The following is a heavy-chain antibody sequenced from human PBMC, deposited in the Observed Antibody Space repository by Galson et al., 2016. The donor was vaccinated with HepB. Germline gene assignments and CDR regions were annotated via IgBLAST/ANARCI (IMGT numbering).Heavy chain of an antibody. V-gene: IGHV3-33*01. J-gene: IGHJ3*01. D-gene: IGHD3-10*01. CDR2: VWFDGYTK. Sequence: LRLSCAASGFTFSLYGMQWVRQAPGKGLEWVAVVWFDGYTKFYADSVRGRFTVSRDSSRDTVDLQMNNLRAEDTAMYFCARDLGVRGYGREPRDAYDLWGQGTMVSVSS. CDR1: GFTFSLYG. CDR3: ARDLGVRGYGREPRDAYDL.